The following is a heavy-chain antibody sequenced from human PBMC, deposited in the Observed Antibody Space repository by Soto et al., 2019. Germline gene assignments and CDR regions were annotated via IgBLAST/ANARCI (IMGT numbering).Heavy chain of an antibody. Sequence: PSETLSLTCTVYGGSFSGYSWCWIRQPPGRGLELIGNVNHSGSTNYNPSLKSRVTISLDTSKNQFSLKLNSVTAADTAVYYCARKSSMAVRGLFRYPSYALDVWGQETTVTVS. D-gene: IGHD6-6*01. CDR1: GGSFSGYS. J-gene: IGHJ6*02. CDR2: VNHSGST. V-gene: IGHV4-34*01. CDR3: ARKSSMAVRGLFRYPSYALDV.